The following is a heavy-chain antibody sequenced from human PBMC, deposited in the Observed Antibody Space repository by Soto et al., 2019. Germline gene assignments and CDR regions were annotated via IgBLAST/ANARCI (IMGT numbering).Heavy chain of an antibody. CDR3: ARGLPRVGDY. CDR2: INHSGST. D-gene: IGHD1-26*01. Sequence: QVQLQQWGAGLLKPSETLSLTCAVYGGSFSGYYWSWIRQPPGKGLEWIGEINHSGSTNYNPSLKSRVNISGETSKNQVPLKVSSVAAADTAVYFCARGLPRVGDYWGQGTLVTVSS. V-gene: IGHV4-34*01. J-gene: IGHJ4*02. CDR1: GGSFSGYY.